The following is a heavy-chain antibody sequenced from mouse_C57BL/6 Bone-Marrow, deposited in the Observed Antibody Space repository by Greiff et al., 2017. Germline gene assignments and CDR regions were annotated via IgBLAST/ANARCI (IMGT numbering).Heavy chain of an antibody. CDR2: ISSGSSTI. CDR3: ARNGDGDYAMDY. Sequence: EVKLVESGGDLVKPGGSLKLSCAASGFTFSSYGMSWVRQTPDKRLEWVATISSGSSTIYYADTVKGRFTFSRDNAKNTLFLQMTSLRSEDTAMYYCARNGDGDYAMDYWGQGTSVTVSS. D-gene: IGHD2-3*01. V-gene: IGHV5-6*01. CDR1: GFTFSSYG. J-gene: IGHJ4*01.